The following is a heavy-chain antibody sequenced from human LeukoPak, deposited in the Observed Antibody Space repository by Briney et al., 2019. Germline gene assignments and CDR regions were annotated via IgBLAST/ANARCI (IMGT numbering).Heavy chain of an antibody. Sequence: PSETLSLTCTVSGGSISSYYWSWIRQPPGKGLEWIGYIYYSGSTNYNPSLKSRVTISVDTSKNQFSLKLSSVTAADTAVYYCARDSFGGVGFFDYWGQGTLVTVSS. CDR1: GGSISSYY. CDR2: IYYSGST. V-gene: IGHV4-59*01. J-gene: IGHJ4*02. D-gene: IGHD3-16*01. CDR3: ARDSFGGVGFFDY.